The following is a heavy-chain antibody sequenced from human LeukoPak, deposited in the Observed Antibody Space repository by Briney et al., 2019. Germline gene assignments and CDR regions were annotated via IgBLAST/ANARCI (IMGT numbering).Heavy chain of an antibody. CDR3: ARAPITSPFYFGY. D-gene: IGHD2-2*01. Sequence: RGSLRLSSTPSVFASYEHSMRWGPQIPRERLEWVSGISLSGGSTGCADPLRGRFTIPRNNAKNSLYLQMDSRRAEDTALYDGARAPITSPFYFGYWGKGTRVTVSS. J-gene: IGHJ4*02. CDR2: ISLSGGST. CDR1: VFASYEHS. V-gene: IGHV3-20*01.